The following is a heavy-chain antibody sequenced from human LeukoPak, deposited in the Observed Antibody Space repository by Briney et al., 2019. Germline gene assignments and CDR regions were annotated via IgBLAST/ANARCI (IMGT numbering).Heavy chain of an antibody. Sequence: SETLSLTCTVSGGSISSGAYYWSWIRQHPGKGLEWIGYIYYSGSTYYNPSLKSRVTISVDTSKKQFSLKLSSVTAADTAVYYCARGVIRDGVQAHLDYWGQGTLVTVSS. CDR3: ARGVIRDGVQAHLDY. CDR1: GGSISSGAYY. CDR2: IYYSGST. D-gene: IGHD5-24*01. J-gene: IGHJ4*02. V-gene: IGHV4-31*03.